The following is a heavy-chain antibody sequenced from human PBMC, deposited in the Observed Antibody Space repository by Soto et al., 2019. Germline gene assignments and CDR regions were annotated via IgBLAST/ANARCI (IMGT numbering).Heavy chain of an antibody. CDR3: ARALLFYYYDSSGYYREPPYYFDY. V-gene: IGHV4-31*03. CDR1: GGSISSGGYY. Sequence: PSETLSLTCTVSGGSISSGGYYWSWIRQHPGKGLEWIGYIYYSGSTYYNPSLKSRVTISVDTSKNQFSLKLSSVTAADTAVYYCARALLFYYYDSSGYYREPPYYFDYWGQGTLVTVSS. D-gene: IGHD3-22*01. J-gene: IGHJ4*02. CDR2: IYYSGST.